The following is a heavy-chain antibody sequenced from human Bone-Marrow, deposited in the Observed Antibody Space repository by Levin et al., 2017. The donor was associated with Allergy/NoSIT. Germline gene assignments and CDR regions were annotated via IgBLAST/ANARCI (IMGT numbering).Heavy chain of an antibody. V-gene: IGHV3-21*01. CDR1: GFSLSGYS. J-gene: IGHJ6*02. D-gene: IGHD6-13*01. Sequence: GESLKISCVASGFSLSGYSMNWVRQAPGKGLEWVSTISGSGTYINYVDSVKGRFSISRDNSRSTLYLQMNTLRVEDTAVYYCARAPDVVLAATGEYYNYGMDVWGQGTTVTVSS. CDR2: ISGSGTYI. CDR3: ARAPDVVLAATGEYYNYGMDV.